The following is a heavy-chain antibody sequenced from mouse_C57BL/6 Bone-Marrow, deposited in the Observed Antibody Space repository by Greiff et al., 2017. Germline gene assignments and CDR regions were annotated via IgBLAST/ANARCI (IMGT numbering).Heavy chain of an antibody. CDR3: ARVFYYANQYYFDY. CDR2: INPNNGGT. CDR1: GYTFTDYN. J-gene: IGHJ2*01. V-gene: IGHV1-18*01. Sequence: EVQLQQSGPELVKPGASVKIPCKASGYTFTDYNMDWVKQSHGKSLEWIGDINPNNGGTIYNQKFKGKATLTVDTSSLPAYMELRSLTSEDTAVYDGARVFYYANQYYFDYWGQGTTLTVSS. D-gene: IGHD2-1*01.